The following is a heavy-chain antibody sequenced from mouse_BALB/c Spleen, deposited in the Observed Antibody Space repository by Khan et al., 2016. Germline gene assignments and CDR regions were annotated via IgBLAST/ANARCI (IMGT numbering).Heavy chain of an antibody. Sequence: EVKLEESGPDLVKPSQSLSLTCTVTGYSITSGYSWHWIRQFPGNKLEWMGFIHYSGSTNYNPSLKSRISITQDTSKNQFFLQLNSVTTEDTATYYGARRWDFRYFDYWGQGTTLTVSS. V-gene: IGHV3-1*02. CDR2: IHYSGST. CDR1: GYSITSGYS. D-gene: IGHD4-1*01. CDR3: ARRWDFRYFDY. J-gene: IGHJ2*01.